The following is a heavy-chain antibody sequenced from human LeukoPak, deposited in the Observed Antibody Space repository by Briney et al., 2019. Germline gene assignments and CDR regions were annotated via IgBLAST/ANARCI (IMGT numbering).Heavy chain of an antibody. CDR1: GFTFGDYA. J-gene: IGHJ4*02. D-gene: IGHD6-19*01. V-gene: IGHV3-49*04. CDR3: SRGSIENGSGWYIDY. Sequence: GGSLRLSCTTSGFTFGDYAVAWVRQAPGKGLEWVGFARNRAYGGATEYAASAKGRFTISRDDSRNIAYLQMSVLQTDDTAVYYCSRGSIENGSGWYIDYWGQGTLVTVSS. CDR2: ARNRAYGGAT.